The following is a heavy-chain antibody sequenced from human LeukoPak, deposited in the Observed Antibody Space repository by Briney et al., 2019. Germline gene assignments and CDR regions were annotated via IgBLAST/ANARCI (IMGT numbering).Heavy chain of an antibody. CDR3: SRESGAFCPFGY. CDR1: GFTFSSYEM. D-gene: IGHD1-26*01. Sequence: PGGSLRLSCAASGFTFSSYEMHWVRQAPGKGLEWIGEISLTGETNYNPSLNGRVTMSLDKSRNQLSLSLTSVTAADTAIYYCSRESGAFCPFGYWGQGTLFIV. V-gene: IGHV4-4*02. CDR2: ISLTGET. J-gene: IGHJ4*02.